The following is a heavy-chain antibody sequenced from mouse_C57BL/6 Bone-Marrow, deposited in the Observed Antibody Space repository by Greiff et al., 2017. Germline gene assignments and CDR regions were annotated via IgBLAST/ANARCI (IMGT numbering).Heavy chain of an antibody. CDR3: ARCYYGSSYDFDY. Sequence: QVQLQQPGAELVMPGASVKLSCKASGYTFTSYWMHWVKQRPGQGLEWIGEIDPSDSYTNYNQKVKGKSTLTVDKSSSTAYMQLSSLTSEDSAVYYCARCYYGSSYDFDYWGQGTTLTVSS. V-gene: IGHV1-69*01. CDR1: GYTFTSYW. J-gene: IGHJ2*01. D-gene: IGHD1-1*01. CDR2: IDPSDSYT.